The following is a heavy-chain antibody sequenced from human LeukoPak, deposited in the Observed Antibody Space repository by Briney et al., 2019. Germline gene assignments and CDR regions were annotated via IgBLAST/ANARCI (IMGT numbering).Heavy chain of an antibody. V-gene: IGHV3-30*02. CDR1: GFTFSSYG. D-gene: IGHD3-3*01. J-gene: IGHJ4*02. CDR2: IPYDGRNQ. Sequence: PGGSLRLSCAASGFTFSSYGMYWVRQAPGKGLEWVAFIPYDGRNQYYTDSVKGRFTVSRDNSKNALYLQMNSLRVEDTAVYCCAKQRGRISEWLFPDYWGQGTLVTVSS. CDR3: AKQRGRISEWLFPDY.